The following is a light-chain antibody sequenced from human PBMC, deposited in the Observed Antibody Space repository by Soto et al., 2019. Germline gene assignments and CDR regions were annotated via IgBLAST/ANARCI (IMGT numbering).Light chain of an antibody. J-gene: IGKJ1*01. CDR1: QSIGNY. CDR3: QQLNSYPRT. V-gene: IGKV1-9*01. CDR2: AAS. Sequence: LTQSPATLSLSPGEGATLSCRASQSIGNYLAWYQQKPGKAPKLLIYAASTLQSGVPSRFSGSGSGTEFTLTISSLQPEDFATYYCQQLNSYPRTFGQGTKVEIK.